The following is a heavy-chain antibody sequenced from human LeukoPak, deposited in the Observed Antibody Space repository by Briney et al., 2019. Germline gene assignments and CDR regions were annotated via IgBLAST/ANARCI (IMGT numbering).Heavy chain of an antibody. CDR3: ARGWFGELFPFDY. V-gene: IGHV3-53*04. D-gene: IGHD3-10*01. Sequence: GGSLRLSCAASGFTVSSNYMSWVRQAPGKGLEWVSVIYSGGSTYYADSVKGRFTISRHNSKNTLYLQMNSLRAEDTAVYCCARGWFGELFPFDYWGQGTLVTVSS. CDR1: GFTVSSNY. J-gene: IGHJ4*02. CDR2: IYSGGST.